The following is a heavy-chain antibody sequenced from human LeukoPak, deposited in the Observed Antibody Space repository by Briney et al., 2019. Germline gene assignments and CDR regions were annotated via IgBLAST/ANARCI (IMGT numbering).Heavy chain of an antibody. D-gene: IGHD6-19*01. V-gene: IGHV3-23*01. CDR2: ISGSGGST. CDR3: AKGGGWSPAVLFDY. Sequence: GGSLRLSCAASGFTFSSYAMSWIRQAPGKGLEWVSAISGSGGSTYYADSVKGRFTISRDNSKNTLYLQMNSLRAEDTAVYYCAKGGGWSPAVLFDYWGQGTLVTVSS. CDR1: GFTFSSYA. J-gene: IGHJ4*02.